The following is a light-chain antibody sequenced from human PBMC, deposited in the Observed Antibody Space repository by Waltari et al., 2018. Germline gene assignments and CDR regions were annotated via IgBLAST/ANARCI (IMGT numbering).Light chain of an antibody. CDR3: QQFYDWPLT. CDR2: GPS. CDR1: RTVNSN. J-gene: IGKJ4*01. V-gene: IGKV3-15*01. Sequence: EIVMTQSPATLSVSPGESVTLSCRASRTVNSNLAWYQQKPGQAPRLLIYGPSTRATGIPASFSGTGSGTEFTLTISSVQSADFAVYYCQQFYDWPLTFGGGTKVELK.